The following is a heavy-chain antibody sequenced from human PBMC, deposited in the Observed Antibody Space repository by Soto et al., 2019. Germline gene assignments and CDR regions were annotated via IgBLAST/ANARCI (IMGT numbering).Heavy chain of an antibody. Sequence: SETLSLTCTVSGGSISSDYWSWIRQPPGKGLEWIGYIYYSGSTNYNPSLKGRVTISVDTSKNQFSLKLSSVTAADTAVYYCARVVSGGFDYWGQGTLVTVSS. CDR1: GGSISSDY. D-gene: IGHD2-15*01. J-gene: IGHJ4*02. CDR3: ARVVSGGFDY. V-gene: IGHV4-59*08. CDR2: IYYSGST.